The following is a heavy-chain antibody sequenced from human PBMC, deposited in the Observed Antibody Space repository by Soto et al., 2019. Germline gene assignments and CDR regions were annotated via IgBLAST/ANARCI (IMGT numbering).Heavy chain of an antibody. CDR2: ISSSGDYL. Sequence: RGSLILSSAASVFTFRRKNMNWVRQAPGKGLEWVASISSSGDYLYDADSVPGRFTISRDNSKNTLYMQMSSLRAADTDVYYCARVALGSGWYFDYWGQGTLVTVSS. V-gene: IGHV3-21*01. CDR3: ARVALGSGWYFDY. CDR1: VFTFRRKN. D-gene: IGHD6-19*01. J-gene: IGHJ4*02.